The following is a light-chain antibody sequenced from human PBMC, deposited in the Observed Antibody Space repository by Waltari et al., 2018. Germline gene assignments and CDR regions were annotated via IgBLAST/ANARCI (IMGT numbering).Light chain of an antibody. Sequence: EIVLTQSPATLSLSPGERATLSCRASQSVSSYLAWYQQKPGQAPRLLIYDASNRATGIPARFSGSGSVTDFTLTISSLEPEDFAVYYCQQRSNTFGQGTRLGIK. CDR3: QQRSNT. CDR2: DAS. CDR1: QSVSSY. J-gene: IGKJ5*01. V-gene: IGKV3-11*01.